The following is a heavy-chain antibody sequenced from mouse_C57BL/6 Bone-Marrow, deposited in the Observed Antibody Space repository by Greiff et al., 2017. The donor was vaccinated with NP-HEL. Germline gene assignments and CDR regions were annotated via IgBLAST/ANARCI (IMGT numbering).Heavy chain of an antibody. Sequence: VQLQQSGAELVKPGASVKLSCKASGYTFTSYWMQWVKQRPGQGLEWIGEIDPSDSYTNYNQKFKGKATLTVDTSSSTAYMQLSSLTSEDSAVYYCARIGYYYFDYWGQGTTLTVSS. D-gene: IGHD2-3*01. CDR3: ARIGYYYFDY. V-gene: IGHV1-50*01. J-gene: IGHJ2*01. CDR2: IDPSDSYT. CDR1: GYTFTSYW.